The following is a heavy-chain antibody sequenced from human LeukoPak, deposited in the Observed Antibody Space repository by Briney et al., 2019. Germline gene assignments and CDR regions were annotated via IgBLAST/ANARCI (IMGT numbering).Heavy chain of an antibody. V-gene: IGHV1-18*01. CDR2: ISAYNGNT. CDR3: ARDGMYYDSSGNFDY. D-gene: IGHD3-22*01. Sequence: ASVKVSCKASGYTFTSYGISWVRQAPGQGLEWMGWISAYNGNTNYAQKLQGRVTMTTDTSTSTAYMELRSLRSDDTAVYYCARDGMYYDSSGNFDYWGQGTLVTVSS. J-gene: IGHJ4*02. CDR1: GYTFTSYG.